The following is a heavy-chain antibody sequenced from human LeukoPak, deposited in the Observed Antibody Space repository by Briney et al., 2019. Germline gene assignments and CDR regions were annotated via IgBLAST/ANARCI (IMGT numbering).Heavy chain of an antibody. CDR2: IRYDGSNK. CDR1: GFIFSSYG. J-gene: IGHJ6*02. CDR3: ARDLWFGELLPYGMDV. D-gene: IGHD3-10*01. Sequence: GGSLRLSCAASGFIFSSYGMHWVRQAPGKGLEWVAFIRYDGSNKYYADSVKGRFTISRDNSKNTLYLQMNSLRAEDTAVYYCARDLWFGELLPYGMDVWGQGTTVTVSS. V-gene: IGHV3-30*02.